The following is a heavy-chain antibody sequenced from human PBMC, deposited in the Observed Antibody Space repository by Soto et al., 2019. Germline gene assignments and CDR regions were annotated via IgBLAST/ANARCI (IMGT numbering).Heavy chain of an antibody. D-gene: IGHD4-17*01. CDR3: AKSLRPSALTTYYFGY. J-gene: IGHJ4*02. CDR1: GLTFSRYA. Sequence: PGGSLRLSCAASGLTFSRYAMSWVRQAPGKGLEWVSIINPSGDITYYGDSVKGRFTISRDNSKNTLSLQMNSLRAEDTAVYYCAKSLRPSALTTYYFGYRGQGTLVTVSS. V-gene: IGHV3-23*01. CDR2: INPSGDIT.